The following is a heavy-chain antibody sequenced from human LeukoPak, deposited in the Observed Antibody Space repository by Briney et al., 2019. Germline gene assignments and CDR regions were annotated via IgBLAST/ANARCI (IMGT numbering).Heavy chain of an antibody. D-gene: IGHD4-23*01. CDR3: ARGNSRWSTPSSSYYYRMDV. CDR2: IIPVFNTI. CDR1: GGTLNTYS. Sequence: SVKVSCKASGGTLNTYSISWVRQAPGQGLEWMGGIIPVFNTINYAQRFQGRVTLTVDESTSTAYMELSSLRSEDTAVYYCARGNSRWSTPSSSYYYRMDVWGQGTTVAVSS. J-gene: IGHJ6*02. V-gene: IGHV1-69*13.